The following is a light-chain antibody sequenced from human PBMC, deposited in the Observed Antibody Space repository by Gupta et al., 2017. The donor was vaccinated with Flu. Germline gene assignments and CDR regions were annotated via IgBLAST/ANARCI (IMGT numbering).Light chain of an antibody. CDR1: STEVGGYNF. CDR2: EVN. CDR3: GSYAGSDGSFYV. J-gene: IGLJ1*01. Sequence: QSALTQPPSASGPPGQSVTTSCTGSSTEVGGYNFVSWYQQHPGKAPKLIIYEVNKRPSGVPDRFSGSKSGDTASLTVSGLQGEDEADYYCGSYAGSDGSFYVFGTGTKVTVL. V-gene: IGLV2-8*01.